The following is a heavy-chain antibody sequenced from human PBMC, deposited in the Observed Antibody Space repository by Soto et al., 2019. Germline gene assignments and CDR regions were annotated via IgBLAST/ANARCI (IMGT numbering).Heavy chain of an antibody. Sequence: PSETLSLTCAVYGGSFSGYYWTWIRQPPGTGLEWIGEINHSGRTNYNPSLKSRVTISVDTAKNQISMKLTSVTAADTAVYYCARDKITGLFDYWGQGTLVTVSS. V-gene: IGHV4-34*01. CDR3: ARDKITGLFDY. D-gene: IGHD2-8*02. J-gene: IGHJ4*02. CDR1: GGSFSGYY. CDR2: INHSGRT.